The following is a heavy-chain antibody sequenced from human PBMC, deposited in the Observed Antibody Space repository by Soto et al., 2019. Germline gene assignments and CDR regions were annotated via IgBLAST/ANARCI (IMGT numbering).Heavy chain of an antibody. CDR3: ASVGATLLVFDY. CDR2: IYYSGST. CDR1: GGSISSGGYY. J-gene: IGHJ4*02. V-gene: IGHV4-31*03. Sequence: PSETLSLTCTVSGGSISSGGYYWSWIRQHPGKGLEWIGYIYYSGSTYYNPSLKSRVTISVDTSKNQFSLKLSSVTAADTAVYYCASVGATLLVFDYWGQGTLVTVSS. D-gene: IGHD1-26*01.